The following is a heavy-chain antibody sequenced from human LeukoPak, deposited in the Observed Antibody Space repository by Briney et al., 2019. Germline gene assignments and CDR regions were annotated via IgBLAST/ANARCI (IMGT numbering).Heavy chain of an antibody. CDR2: IWYDGSNK. CDR3: AKDASIFGVVTLNWFDP. J-gene: IGHJ5*02. Sequence: PGGSLRLSCAASGFTFSSYGMHWVRQAPGKGLEWVAVIWYDGSNKYYADSVKGRFTISRDNSKNTLYLQMNSLRAEDTAVYYCAKDASIFGVVTLNWFDPWAREPWSPSPQ. D-gene: IGHD3-3*02. CDR1: GFTFSSYG. V-gene: IGHV3-33*06.